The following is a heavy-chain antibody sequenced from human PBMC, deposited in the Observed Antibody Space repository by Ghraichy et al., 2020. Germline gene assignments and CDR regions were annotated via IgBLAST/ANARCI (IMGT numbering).Heavy chain of an antibody. J-gene: IGHJ6*02. Sequence: ASVKVSCKASGYTFTSFGISWVRQAPGQGLEWMGWISGYNGSTEYAQKFQGRVTMTTDTSTSTADMELRSLRSDDTAVYFCGRGELLSGSQYYYGMDVWGQWTTVTVSS. CDR2: ISGYNGST. V-gene: IGHV1-18*01. CDR1: GYTFTSFG. CDR3: GRGELLSGSQYYYGMDV. D-gene: IGHD1-7*01.